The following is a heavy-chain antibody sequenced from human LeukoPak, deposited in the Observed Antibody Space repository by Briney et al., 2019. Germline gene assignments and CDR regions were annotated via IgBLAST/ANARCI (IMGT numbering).Heavy chain of an antibody. V-gene: IGHV3-21*01. CDR3: ANTMYSSAWSPFDY. J-gene: IGHJ4*02. CDR1: GFTLSSYS. D-gene: IGHD6-19*01. Sequence: PGGSLRLSCAASGFTLSSYSMNWVRQAPGKGLEWVSSISSSSGYVFYADSMKGRFTISRDNSKNTLYLQMNSLRPEDTALYYCANTMYSSAWSPFDYWGRGTLVTVSS. CDR2: ISSSSGYV.